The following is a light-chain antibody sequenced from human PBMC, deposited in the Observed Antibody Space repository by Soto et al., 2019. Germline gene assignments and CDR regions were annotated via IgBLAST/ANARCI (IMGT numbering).Light chain of an antibody. J-gene: IGKJ4*01. CDR3: QQYESYPMT. Sequence: DGQMTQYPSTLSASVGDRVTITCRASQSISSWLAWYQQKPGKAPKLLISKASTLQSGVAPRFSGSGSGTEFTLTISSLQPDDFATYYCQQYESYPMTFGGGTKVEIK. CDR1: QSISSW. V-gene: IGKV1-5*03. CDR2: KAS.